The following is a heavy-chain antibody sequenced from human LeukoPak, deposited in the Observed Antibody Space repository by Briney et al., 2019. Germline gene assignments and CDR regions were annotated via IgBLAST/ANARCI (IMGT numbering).Heavy chain of an antibody. CDR2: IYYSGST. Sequence: SETLSLTCTVSGGSISSYYWSWIRQPPGKGLEWIGYIYYSGSTNYNPSLKSRVTISVDTSKNQFSLKLSSVTAADTAVYYCARRPGYTRGWSDFDYWGQGTLVTVSS. CDR3: ARRPGYTRGWSDFDY. V-gene: IGHV4-59*08. J-gene: IGHJ4*02. CDR1: GGSISSYY. D-gene: IGHD6-19*01.